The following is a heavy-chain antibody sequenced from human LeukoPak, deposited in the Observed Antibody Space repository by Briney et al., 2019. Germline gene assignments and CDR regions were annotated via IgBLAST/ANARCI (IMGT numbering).Heavy chain of an antibody. CDR2: IYYGGST. Sequence: SDTLSLTCTGSGGSISTYYWSWIRQPPGKGLEWIGYIYYGGSTNYNPSLKSRVTTSVDTSKNQFSLKLSSVTAADTAVYYCARDTGTVVDYWGQGTLVTVSS. V-gene: IGHV4-59*01. CDR3: ARDTGTVVDY. D-gene: IGHD4-23*01. CDR1: GGSISTYY. J-gene: IGHJ4*02.